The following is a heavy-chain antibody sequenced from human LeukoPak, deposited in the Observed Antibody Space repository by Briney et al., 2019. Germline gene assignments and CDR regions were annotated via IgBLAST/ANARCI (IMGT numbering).Heavy chain of an antibody. V-gene: IGHV3-33*01. CDR3: EREGYYGSGSFLGGLDY. D-gene: IGHD3-10*01. CDR1: GFSFSSYG. CDR2: IWYDGTNE. Sequence: GGSLRLSCVASGFSFSSYGMHWVRQPPGKGLEWVAVIWYDGTNENYADSVKGRFTISRDNFKNTLYLQMNNLRAEDTAVYHCEREGYYGSGSFLGGLDYWGQGTLVTVSS. J-gene: IGHJ4*02.